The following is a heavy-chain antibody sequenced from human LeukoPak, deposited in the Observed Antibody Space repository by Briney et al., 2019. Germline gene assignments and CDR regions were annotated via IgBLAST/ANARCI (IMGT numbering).Heavy chain of an antibody. CDR2: ISYDGNNK. V-gene: IGHV3-30*04. CDR1: GFTFSNYA. J-gene: IGHJ4*02. CDR3: TTDISLFDY. Sequence: PGKSLRLSCAASGFTFSNYAIHWVRQAPGKGLDWVAAISYDGNNKYYADSVKGRFTISRDNSKNTLFLQIHSLRAEDTALYYCTTDISLFDYWGQGTLVTVSS. D-gene: IGHD3-3*02.